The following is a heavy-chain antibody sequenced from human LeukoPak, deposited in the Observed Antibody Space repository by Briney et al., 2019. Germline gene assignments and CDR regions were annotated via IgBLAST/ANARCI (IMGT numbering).Heavy chain of an antibody. D-gene: IGHD4-17*01. CDR1: GYTFTSYD. CDR3: ARSWGMTTVTPGY. V-gene: IGHV1-8*01. Sequence: GASVKVSCKASGYTFTSYDINWVRQATGQGLEWMGWMNPNSGNTGYAQKFQGRVTMTRNTSISTAYMELSSLRSEDTAVYYYARSWGMTTVTPGYWGQGTLVTVSS. J-gene: IGHJ4*02. CDR2: MNPNSGNT.